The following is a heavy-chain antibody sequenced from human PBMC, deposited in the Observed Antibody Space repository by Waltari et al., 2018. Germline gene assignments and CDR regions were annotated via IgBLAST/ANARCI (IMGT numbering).Heavy chain of an antibody. V-gene: IGHV3-74*03. D-gene: IGHD2-15*01. Sequence: EVQLVESGGGLVQPGGSLRLSCAVSGFLYNDYWLDWVRQAPGQGLGWVSRIKRDGTNIKYADSVRGRFTISRDSAKNTFYLQMNSLRVEDTAVYYCTRNPGYWGQGTLVTVAS. J-gene: IGHJ4*02. CDR1: GFLYNDYW. CDR3: TRNPGY. CDR2: IKRDGTNI.